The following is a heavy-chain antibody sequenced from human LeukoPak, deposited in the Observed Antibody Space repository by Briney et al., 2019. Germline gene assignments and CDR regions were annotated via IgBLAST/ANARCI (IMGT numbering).Heavy chain of an antibody. CDR1: GGSISSYY. CDR3: ARADGYYYGMDV. CDR2: IYYSGST. D-gene: IGHD5-24*01. V-gene: IGHV4-59*01. J-gene: IGHJ6*02. Sequence: SETLSLTCTVSGGSISSYYWSWIRQPPGKGLEWIGYIYYSGSTNYNPSLKSRVTISVDTSKNKFSLKLTSVTAADTAVYYCARADGYYYGMDVWGQGATVTVSS.